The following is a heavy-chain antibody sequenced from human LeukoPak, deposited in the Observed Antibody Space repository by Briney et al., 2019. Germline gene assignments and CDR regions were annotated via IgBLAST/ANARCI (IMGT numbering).Heavy chain of an antibody. CDR1: GYIFTSYY. V-gene: IGHV1-46*01. CDR2: INPSGGSI. D-gene: IGHD5-24*01. J-gene: IGHJ4*02. Sequence: GASVKVSCKASGYIFTSYYMYWVRQAPGQGLEWMGIINPSGGSIRYAQKFQGRVTMTRDTSTSTAYMELRSLRSDDTAVYYCARDMEMATIAFDYWGQGTLVTVSS. CDR3: ARDMEMATIAFDY.